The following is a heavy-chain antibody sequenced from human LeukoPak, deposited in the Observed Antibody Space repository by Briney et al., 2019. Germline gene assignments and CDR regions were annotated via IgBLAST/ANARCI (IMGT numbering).Heavy chain of an antibody. CDR2: ISSSGSTI. V-gene: IGHV3-48*03. J-gene: IGHJ4*02. CDR1: GFTFSSYE. CDR3: ARELGYLWY. D-gene: IGHD2-21*01. Sequence: GGSLRLSCAASGFTFSSYEMNWVRQAPGKGLEWVSYISSSGSTIYYADSVKGRFTISGDHAKNSLYLQMNSLRAEDTAVYYCARELGYLWYWGQGTLVTVSS.